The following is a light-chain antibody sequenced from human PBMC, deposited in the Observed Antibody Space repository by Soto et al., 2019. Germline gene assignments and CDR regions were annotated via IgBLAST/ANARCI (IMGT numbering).Light chain of an antibody. V-gene: IGKV1-5*03. CDR1: QSISSW. J-gene: IGKJ1*01. CDR3: QQYNSYSWT. CDR2: KAS. Sequence: DIQMTQSPSTLSASVGDRVTITCRASQSISSWLAWYQQKPGKAHKLLIYKASSLESGVPSRFSGSGSGTEFTLTISSLQPDDFATYYCQQYNSYSWTFGHGTKVEIK.